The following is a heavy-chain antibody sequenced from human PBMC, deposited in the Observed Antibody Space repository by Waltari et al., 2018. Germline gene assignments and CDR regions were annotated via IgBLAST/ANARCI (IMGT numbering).Heavy chain of an antibody. CDR3: AREISSITIFGVARYVDY. J-gene: IGHJ4*02. CDR1: GGSISSYY. Sequence: QVQLQESGPGLVKPSETLSLTCTVSGGSISSYYWSWIRQPPGKGLEWIGYIYSSGSTNYNPPPKSRVTISVDTSKDQFSLKLSSVTAAETAVYYCAREISSITIFGVARYVDYWGQGTLVTVSS. D-gene: IGHD3-3*01. CDR2: IYSSGST. V-gene: IGHV4-59*01.